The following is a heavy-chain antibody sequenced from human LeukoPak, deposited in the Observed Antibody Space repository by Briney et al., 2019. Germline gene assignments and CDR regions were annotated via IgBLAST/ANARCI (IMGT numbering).Heavy chain of an antibody. CDR1: GFTFSSYW. CDR2: IKQDGSEK. CDR3: ARDGSLGPGYFDY. Sequence: PGRSLRLSCAASGFTFSSYWMSWVRQAPGKGLEWVANIKQDGSEKYYVDSVKGRFTISRDNAKNSLYLQMNSLRAEDTAVYYCARDGSLGPGYFDYWGQGTLVTVSS. V-gene: IGHV3-7*03. D-gene: IGHD1-14*01. J-gene: IGHJ4*02.